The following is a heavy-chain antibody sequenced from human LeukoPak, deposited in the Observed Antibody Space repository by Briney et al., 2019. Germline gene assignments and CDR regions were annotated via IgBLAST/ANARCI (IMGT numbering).Heavy chain of an antibody. CDR2: IGGSGGST. CDR1: GFTFSSYA. CDR3: AKVETAAAATLRGFDY. D-gene: IGHD6-13*01. J-gene: IGHJ4*02. V-gene: IGHV3-23*01. Sequence: GGSLRLSCAASGFTFSSYAMSWVRPAPGKGLEWVSSIGGSGGSTYYADSVKGRFTISRDNSKNTLYLQMNSLRAEDTAVYYCAKVETAAAATLRGFDYWGQGTLVTVSS.